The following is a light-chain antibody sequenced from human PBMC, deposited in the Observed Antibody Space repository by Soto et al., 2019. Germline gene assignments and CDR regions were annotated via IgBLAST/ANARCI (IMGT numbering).Light chain of an antibody. CDR3: PQSDNLHRT. CDR1: QSVSSN. CDR2: GAS. J-gene: IGKJ3*01. V-gene: IGKV3-15*01. Sequence: ETVMTQSPATLSVSPGERATLSCRASQSVSSNLAWYQQKPGQAPRLLIFGASSRATGVPARFSGSGSGKELSVTINSLQSEDFAVDFCPQSDNLHRTLGPGTKVDIK.